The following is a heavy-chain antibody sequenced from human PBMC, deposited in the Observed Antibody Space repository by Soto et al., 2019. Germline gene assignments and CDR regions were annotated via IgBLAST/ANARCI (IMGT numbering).Heavy chain of an antibody. CDR1: GFTFTSYV. CDR2: ISGGGSTA. D-gene: IGHD3-22*01. J-gene: IGHJ4*02. V-gene: IGHV3-23*01. Sequence: GGSLRLSCAASGFTFTSYVMSWVRQAPGKWLEWVAGISGGGSTAFYADSVKGRFTISRDNAKNTVVLQMDSLRAEDTAIYYCAKDSNKYSSSLRGRYFDYWGQGXLVTVYS. CDR3: AKDSNKYSSSLRGRYFDY.